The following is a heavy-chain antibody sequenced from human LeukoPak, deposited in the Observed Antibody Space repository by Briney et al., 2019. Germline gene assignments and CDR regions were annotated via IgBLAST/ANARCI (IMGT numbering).Heavy chain of an antibody. D-gene: IGHD3-22*01. V-gene: IGHV7-4-1*02. CDR2: INTNTGNP. J-gene: IGHJ5*02. Sequence: ASVKVSCKASGGTFSSYPFTWVRQAPGQGLEWMGWINTNTGNPTYAQGFTGRFVFSLDTSVSTAYLQISSLKAEDTAVYFCARELLITRTWFDPWGQGTLVTVSS. CDR3: ARELLITRTWFDP. CDR1: GGTFSSYP.